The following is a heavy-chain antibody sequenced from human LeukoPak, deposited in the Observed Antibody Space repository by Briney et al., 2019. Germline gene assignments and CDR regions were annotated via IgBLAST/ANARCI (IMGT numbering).Heavy chain of an antibody. D-gene: IGHD3-10*01. CDR1: GYSSSSGYY. V-gene: IGHV4-38-2*01. Sequence: PSETLSLTCVVSGYSSSSGYYWGWIRQPPGKGLEWIGSFYPSGSTYYSPSLKSRVTISVDTSKNQCSLKLSSVTAADTAVYYCARGSAIDCWGQGTLVTVSS. J-gene: IGHJ4*02. CDR2: FYPSGST. CDR3: ARGSAIDC.